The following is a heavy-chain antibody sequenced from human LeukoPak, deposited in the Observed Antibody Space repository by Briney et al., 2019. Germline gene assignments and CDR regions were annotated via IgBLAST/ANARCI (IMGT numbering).Heavy chain of an antibody. V-gene: IGHV3-30*18. CDR1: GFTFSSYG. J-gene: IGHJ3*02. Sequence: GGSLRPSCAASGFTFSSYGMHWVRQAPGKGLEWVAVISYDGSNKYYADSVKGRFTISRDNSKNTLYLQMNSLRAEDTDVYYCAKDRSSSRLAFDIWGQGTMVTVSS. D-gene: IGHD6-13*01. CDR2: ISYDGSNK. CDR3: AKDRSSSRLAFDI.